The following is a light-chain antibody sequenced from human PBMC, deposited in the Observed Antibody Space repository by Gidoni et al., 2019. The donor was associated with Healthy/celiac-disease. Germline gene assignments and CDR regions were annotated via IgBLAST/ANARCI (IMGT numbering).Light chain of an antibody. Sequence: IVLTQSPATLSLSPGERATLSCRASQSVSSYLAWYQQKPGQAPRLLIYDASNRATVIPARFSGSGSGTDCTLTISSLEPEDFAVYYCQQRSNCPPITFGQGTRLEIK. CDR1: QSVSSY. CDR2: DAS. V-gene: IGKV3-11*01. CDR3: QQRSNCPPIT. J-gene: IGKJ5*01.